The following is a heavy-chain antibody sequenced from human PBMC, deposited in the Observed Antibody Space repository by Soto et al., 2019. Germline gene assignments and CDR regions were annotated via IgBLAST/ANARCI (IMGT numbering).Heavy chain of an antibody. CDR3: ARDLRTLDRGVTYGMDV. V-gene: IGHV3-48*03. J-gene: IGHJ6*02. Sequence: EVQLVESGGGLVQPGGSLRLSCAVSGFTYGAYEMNWVRQAPGKGLEWVSYISSSGSIIYYADSVQGRFTISRDNANNSLYLQMNSLRAEDTAVYYCARDLRTLDRGVTYGMDVWGQGTTVTVSS. CDR2: ISSSGSII. CDR1: GFTYGAYE. D-gene: IGHD3-10*01.